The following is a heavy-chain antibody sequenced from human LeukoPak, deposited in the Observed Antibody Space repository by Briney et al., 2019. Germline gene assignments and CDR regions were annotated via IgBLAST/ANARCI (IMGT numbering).Heavy chain of an antibody. CDR3: ARERRGGDAFDL. J-gene: IGHJ3*01. CDR1: GFTFSSYS. Sequence: GGSLRLSCAASGFTFSSYSMNWVRQAPGKGLEWVSSISSSSSYIYYADSVKGRFTISRGNAKNSLYLQMNSLRAEDSALYYCARERRGGDAFDLWGQGTMVTVSS. D-gene: IGHD3-10*01. V-gene: IGHV3-21*01. CDR2: ISSSSSYI.